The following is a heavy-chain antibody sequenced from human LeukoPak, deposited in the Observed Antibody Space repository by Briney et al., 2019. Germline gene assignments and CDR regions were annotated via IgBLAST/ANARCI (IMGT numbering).Heavy chain of an antibody. Sequence: GGSLRLSCAASGFTFSSYWMSWVRQAPGKGLEWVANIKQDGSEKYYVDSVKGRFTISRDNAKNSLYLQMNSLRAEDTAVYYCARAIQSVYYYDSSGHGGFDYWGQGTLVAVSS. CDR3: ARAIQSVYYYDSSGHGGFDY. J-gene: IGHJ4*02. V-gene: IGHV3-7*01. CDR2: IKQDGSEK. D-gene: IGHD3-22*01. CDR1: GFTFSSYW.